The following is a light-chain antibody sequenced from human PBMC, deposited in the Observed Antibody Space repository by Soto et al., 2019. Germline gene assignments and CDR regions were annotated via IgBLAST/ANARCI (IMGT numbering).Light chain of an antibody. J-gene: IGLJ3*02. CDR2: YDD. CDR3: ASWDDSLNGGV. Sequence: QSVLTQPTSVSDAPRQRVTISCSGSSSNIGNNAVNWYQQLPGKAPKLLIYYDDLLPSGVSDRFSGSKSGTSASLAISGLQSEDEADYYCASWDDSLNGGVFGGGTKVTVL. CDR1: SSNIGNNA. V-gene: IGLV1-36*01.